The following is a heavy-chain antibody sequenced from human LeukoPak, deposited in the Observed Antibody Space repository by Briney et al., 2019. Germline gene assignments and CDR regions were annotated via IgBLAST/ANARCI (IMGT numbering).Heavy chain of an antibody. D-gene: IGHD2-15*01. V-gene: IGHV4-39*01. CDR2: IYYSGST. J-gene: IGHJ3*02. Sequence: PSETLSLTCTVSGGSISSSSYYWGWIRQPPGKGLEWIGSIYYSGSTYYNPSLKSRVTISVDTSKNRFSLKLSSVTAADTAVYYCARHNDIVVVVAASDDAFDIWGQGTMVTVSS. CDR1: GGSISSSSYY. CDR3: ARHNDIVVVVAASDDAFDI.